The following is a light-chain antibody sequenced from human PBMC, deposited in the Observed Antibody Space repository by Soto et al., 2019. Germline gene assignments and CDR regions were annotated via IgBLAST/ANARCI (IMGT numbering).Light chain of an antibody. V-gene: IGLV2-23*01. CDR2: EGS. CDR3: CSYAGSSTFWV. Sequence: QSVLTQPASVSGSPGQSITLSCTGTSSDIGSYNLVSWYQQHPGKAPKLIIYEGSMRPSGVSNRFSGSKSGNTASLTISGLQAEDEADYYCCSYAGSSTFWVFGGGTKLTVL. CDR1: SSDIGSYNL. J-gene: IGLJ3*02.